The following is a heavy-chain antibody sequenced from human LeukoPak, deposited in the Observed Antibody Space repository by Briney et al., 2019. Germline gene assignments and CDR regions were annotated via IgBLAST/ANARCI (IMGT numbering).Heavy chain of an antibody. D-gene: IGHD2-2*01. J-gene: IGHJ6*03. V-gene: IGHV1-8*01. CDR2: MNPNSGNT. CDR1: GYTFTSYD. CDR3: ARGGASWGYYYYMDV. Sequence: GASVKVSCKASGYTFTSYDINRVRQATGQGLEWMGWMNPNSGNTGYAQKFQGRVTMTRNTSISTAYMELSSLRSEDTAVYYCARGGASWGYYYYMDVWGKGTTVTISS.